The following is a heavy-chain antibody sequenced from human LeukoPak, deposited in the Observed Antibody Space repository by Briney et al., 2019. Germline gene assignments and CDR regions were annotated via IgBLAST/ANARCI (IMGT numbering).Heavy chain of an antibody. D-gene: IGHD6-19*01. Sequence: PSETLCLTCPVSGYSISTGYYWGCIRQPPGKGLGWIWSIYHSGSTYYNPSPKSRVTISVDTSKNQSSLKLSSVTAADTAVYYCARPYFHYSSGPRFDYWGQGTLVTVSS. CDR3: ARPYFHYSSGPRFDY. V-gene: IGHV4-38-2*01. CDR2: IYHSGST. CDR1: GYSISTGYY. J-gene: IGHJ4*02.